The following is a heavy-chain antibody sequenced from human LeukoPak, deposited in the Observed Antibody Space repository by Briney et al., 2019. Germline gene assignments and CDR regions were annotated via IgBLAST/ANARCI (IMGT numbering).Heavy chain of an antibody. CDR2: ISYDGSNK. V-gene: IGHV3-30-3*01. J-gene: IGHJ5*02. CDR1: GFTFSSYA. CDR3: AREYYDSSGMINWFDP. Sequence: AGGSLRLSCAASGFTFSSYAMSWVRQARGKGLEWVAVISYDGSNKYYADSVKGRFTISRDNSKNTLYLQMNSLRAEDTAVYYCAREYYDSSGMINWFDPWGQGTLVTVSS. D-gene: IGHD3-22*01.